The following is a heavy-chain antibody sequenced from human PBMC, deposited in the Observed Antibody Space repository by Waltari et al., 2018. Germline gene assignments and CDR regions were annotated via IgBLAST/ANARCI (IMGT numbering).Heavy chain of an antibody. CDR3: ARDVGGQWLVRD. J-gene: IGHJ4*02. D-gene: IGHD6-19*01. CDR2: ISSSRSYI. Sequence: EVQLVESGGGLVKPGGSLRLSCAASGFTFSSYSMNWVRQAPGKGLEWGPSISSSRSYIYYADSVKGRFTISIDNAKNSLYLQMNSLRAEDTAVYYCARDVGGQWLVRDWGQGTLVTVSS. CDR1: GFTFSSYS. V-gene: IGHV3-21*01.